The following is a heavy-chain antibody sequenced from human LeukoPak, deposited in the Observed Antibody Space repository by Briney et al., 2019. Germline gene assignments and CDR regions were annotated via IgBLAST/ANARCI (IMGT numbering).Heavy chain of an antibody. D-gene: IGHD3-10*01. CDR3: ANKGLLWFGDPPAFDI. Sequence: GGSLRLSCAASGFTFSSYGMHWVRQAPGKGLEWVAVISYDGSNKYYADSVKGRFTISRDNSKNTLYLQMNSLRAEDTAVYYCANKGLLWFGDPPAFDIWGQGTMVTVSP. V-gene: IGHV3-30*18. J-gene: IGHJ3*02. CDR2: ISYDGSNK. CDR1: GFTFSSYG.